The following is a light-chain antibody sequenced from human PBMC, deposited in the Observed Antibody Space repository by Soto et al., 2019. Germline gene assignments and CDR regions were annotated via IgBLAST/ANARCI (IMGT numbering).Light chain of an antibody. CDR1: SGHSSYA. CDR2: VNSDGRH. V-gene: IGLV4-69*01. J-gene: IGLJ2*01. CDR3: QTWGTGTVV. Sequence: QPVLTQLPSASASLGASVKLTCTLSSGHSSYAIALHQQQPEKGPRYLMRVNSDGRHIKGDGIPDRFSGSSSGAERYLTISSLQSEDEADYYCQTWGTGTVVFGGGTKLTVL.